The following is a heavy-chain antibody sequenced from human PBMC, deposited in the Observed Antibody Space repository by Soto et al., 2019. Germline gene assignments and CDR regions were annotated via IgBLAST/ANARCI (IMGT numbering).Heavy chain of an antibody. J-gene: IGHJ4*02. V-gene: IGHV3-23*01. CDR1: GFTFTNYA. CDR3: AKAHYYDNFGNWVANQAFDY. CDR2: ISGGGTGT. D-gene: IGHD3-9*01. Sequence: GGSLRLSCAASGFTFTNYALHWVRQAPGKGLEWVSSISGGGTGTYFADAVKGRFTISSDKSRNTVYLQMSSLRAEDTAVYYCAKAHYYDNFGNWVANQAFDYWGQGNLVTVSS.